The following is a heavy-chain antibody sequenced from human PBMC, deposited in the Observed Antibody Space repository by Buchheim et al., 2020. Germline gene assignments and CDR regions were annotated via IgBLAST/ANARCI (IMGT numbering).Heavy chain of an antibody. CDR2: IYHSGST. V-gene: IGHV4-4*02. J-gene: IGHJ4*02. CDR3: AREGGGSYNLGY. D-gene: IGHD1-1*01. Sequence: QVQLQESGPGLVTPSGTLSLTCAVSGGSISSGNWWSWVRQPPGKGLEWIGEIYHSGSTNYNPSLKSRDSTSVDMSKNHFSLYLTSVTAADTAVYYCAREGGGSYNLGYWGQGTL. CDR1: GGSISSGNW.